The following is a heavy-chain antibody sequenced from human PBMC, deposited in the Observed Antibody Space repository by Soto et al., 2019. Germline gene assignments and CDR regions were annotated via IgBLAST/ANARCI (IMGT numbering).Heavy chain of an antibody. CDR1: GFTFSSYA. D-gene: IGHD5-12*01. CDR2: ISYDGSNK. Sequence: QVQLVESGGGVVQPGRSLRLSCAASGFTFSSYAMHWVRQAPGKGLEWVAVISYDGSNKYYADSVKGRFTISRHNSKNTLYLQMNSLRAEDTAVYYCARGGAYYYYYGMDVWGQGTTVTVSS. V-gene: IGHV3-30-3*01. J-gene: IGHJ6*02. CDR3: ARGGAYYYYYGMDV.